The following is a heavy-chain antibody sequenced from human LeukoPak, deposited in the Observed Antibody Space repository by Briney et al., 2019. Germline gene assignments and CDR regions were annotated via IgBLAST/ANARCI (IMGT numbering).Heavy chain of an antibody. D-gene: IGHD3-22*01. J-gene: IGHJ3*02. CDR1: GYTFTIYG. CDR3: ARARKYYYDSSGYYQDAFDI. V-gene: IGHV1-18*01. CDR2: ISGFNGAT. Sequence: ASVRVSCKASGYTFTIYGISWVRQAPGQGLEWMGWISGFNGATNYAQKFQGRVTMTLDTSTNTTYMELRSLRSDDTAVYYCARARKYYYDSSGYYQDAFDIWGQGTMVTVSS.